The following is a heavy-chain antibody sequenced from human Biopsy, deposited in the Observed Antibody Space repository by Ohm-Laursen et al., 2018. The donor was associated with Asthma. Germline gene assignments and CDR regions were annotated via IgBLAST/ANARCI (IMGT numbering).Heavy chain of an antibody. Sequence: SLRLSCTASGFVFRSHAMHWVRPAPGKGLEWVAVVSYDGGVAHYADSMKGRFTISRDNAKSTLYLQMNRLRTDDTAVYYCAKRRGYSDLTDFDHWGQGTLVTVSS. CDR1: GFVFRSHA. D-gene: IGHD3-3*01. CDR2: VSYDGGVA. V-gene: IGHV3-30*18. J-gene: IGHJ4*02. CDR3: AKRRGYSDLTDFDH.